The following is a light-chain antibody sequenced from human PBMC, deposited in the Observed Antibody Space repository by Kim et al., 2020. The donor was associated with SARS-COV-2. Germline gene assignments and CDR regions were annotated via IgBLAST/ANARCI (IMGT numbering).Light chain of an antibody. V-gene: IGLV6-57*02. J-gene: IGLJ2*01. Sequence: GRTVGMGGTGGGGGIGSTVVQWYQRRPGRAPTTVIYEDDQRPSGVPDRFSGSIDGSSNSASLTISGLKTEDEADYYCQSSDGSNLVFGGGTQLTVL. CDR1: GGGIGSTV. CDR3: QSSDGSNLV. CDR2: EDD.